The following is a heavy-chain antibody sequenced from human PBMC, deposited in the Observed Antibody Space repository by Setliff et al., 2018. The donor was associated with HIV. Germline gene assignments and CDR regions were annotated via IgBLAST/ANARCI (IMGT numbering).Heavy chain of an antibody. CDR2: INWNGGST. Sequence: PGGSLRLSCAASGFTFSNYALTWVRQAPGKGLEWVSGINWNGGSTGYADSVKGRFTISRDNSRNTVHLQMSSLRVEDTAVYYCAKADDGAAAGPDSWGQGTLVTVSS. J-gene: IGHJ5*01. D-gene: IGHD6-13*01. CDR1: GFTFSNYA. CDR3: AKADDGAAAGPDS. V-gene: IGHV3-23*01.